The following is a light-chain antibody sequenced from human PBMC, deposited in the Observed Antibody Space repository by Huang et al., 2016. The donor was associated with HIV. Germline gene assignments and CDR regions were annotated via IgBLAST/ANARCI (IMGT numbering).Light chain of an antibody. Sequence: DIQMTQFPSTLSASVGDRVTITCRASQSISSWLAWYQQKPGKAPKLLIYKASSLESGVPSRFSGSGSGTEFTLTMSSLQPDDFATYYCQQYNTYWTFGQGTKVEIK. CDR1: QSISSW. CDR2: KAS. V-gene: IGKV1-5*03. J-gene: IGKJ1*01. CDR3: QQYNTYWT.